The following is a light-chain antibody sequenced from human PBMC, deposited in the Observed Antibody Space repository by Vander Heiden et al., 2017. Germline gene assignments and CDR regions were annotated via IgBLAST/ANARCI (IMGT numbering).Light chain of an antibody. Sequence: QSALTQPRQVSGSPGQSVTISCTGTSSDVGGYNYVSWYQQHPGKAPKLMIYDVSKRPSGVPDRFSGSKSGNTASLTISGLQAEDEADYYCCSYAGSYTFVFGGGTKLTVL. CDR1: SSDVGGYNY. V-gene: IGLV2-11*01. CDR3: CSYAGSYTFV. CDR2: DVS. J-gene: IGLJ2*01.